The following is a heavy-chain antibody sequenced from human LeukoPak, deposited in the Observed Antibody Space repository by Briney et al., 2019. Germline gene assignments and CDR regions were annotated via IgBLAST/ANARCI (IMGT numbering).Heavy chain of an antibody. CDR2: IYYTGST. V-gene: IGHV4-39*07. CDR3: AREYYYGSGSYNH. Sequence: PGGSLRLSCAASGFTFSSYAMSWVRQAPGKGLEWIGSIYYTGSTNYNPSLKSRVTISVDTSKNQFSLKLSSVAAADTAVYYCAREYYYGSGSYNHWGQGSLVTVSS. CDR1: GFTFSSYA. J-gene: IGHJ5*02. D-gene: IGHD3-10*01.